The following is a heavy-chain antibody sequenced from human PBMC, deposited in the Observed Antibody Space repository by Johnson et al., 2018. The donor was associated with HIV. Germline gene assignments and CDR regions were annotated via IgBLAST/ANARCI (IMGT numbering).Heavy chain of an antibody. J-gene: IGHJ3*02. CDR1: GFTFSSYG. V-gene: IGHV3-30*18. Sequence: QVQLVESGGGVVRPGGSLRLSCAASGFTFSSYGMHWVRQAPGKGLEWVAVISYDGSNKYYADSVKGRFTISRDNSKNTLYLQMNSLRAEDTAVYYCAKGRWEATTYDDAVDIWGQGTMVTVSS. CDR3: AKGRWEATTYDDAVDI. D-gene: IGHD1-26*01. CDR2: ISYDGSNK.